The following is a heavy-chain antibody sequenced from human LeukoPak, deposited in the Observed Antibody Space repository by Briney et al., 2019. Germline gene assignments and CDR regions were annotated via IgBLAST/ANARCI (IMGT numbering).Heavy chain of an antibody. CDR1: GGSISSYY. J-gene: IGHJ5*02. V-gene: IGHV4-59*08. Sequence: SETLSLTCTVSGGSISSYYWSWIRQPPGKGLEWIGYIYYSGSTNYNPSLKSRVTISVDTSKNQFSLKLSSVTAAGTAVYYCARRGSSWYDWSANWFDPWGQGTLVTVSS. CDR3: ARRGSSWYDWSANWFDP. D-gene: IGHD6-13*01. CDR2: IYYSGST.